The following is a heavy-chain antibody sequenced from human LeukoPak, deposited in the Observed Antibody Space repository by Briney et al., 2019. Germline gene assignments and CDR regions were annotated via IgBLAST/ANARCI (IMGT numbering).Heavy chain of an antibody. CDR3: ARQSYYDSSGYYYFSYFDY. D-gene: IGHD3-22*01. CDR2: IYPGDSDT. CDR1: GYSFPSYW. J-gene: IGHJ4*02. Sequence: GESLKISCKGSGYSFPSYWIGWVRQMPGKGLEWMGIIYPGDSDTRHSPSFQGQVTISADKSISTAYLQWSSLKASDTAMYYCARQSYYDSSGYYYFSYFDYWGQGTLVTVSS. V-gene: IGHV5-51*01.